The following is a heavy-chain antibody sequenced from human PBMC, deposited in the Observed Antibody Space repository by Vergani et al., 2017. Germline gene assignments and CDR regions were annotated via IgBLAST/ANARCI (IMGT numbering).Heavy chain of an antibody. V-gene: IGHV3-30*03. Sequence: VQLLESGGGSAQPGESLRLSCVASGFTFTAHGLNWVRQAPGKGLEWVAVISYDGSNKYYADSVKGRFTISRDNSKNTLYLQMNSLRAEDTAVYYCAGDLVAAAGTNYYMDVWGKGTTVTVSS. J-gene: IGHJ6*03. CDR1: GFTFTAHG. D-gene: IGHD6-13*01. CDR2: ISYDGSNK. CDR3: AGDLVAAAGTNYYMDV.